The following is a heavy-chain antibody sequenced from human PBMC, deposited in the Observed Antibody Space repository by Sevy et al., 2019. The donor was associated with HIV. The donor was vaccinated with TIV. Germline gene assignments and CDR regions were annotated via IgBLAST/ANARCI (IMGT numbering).Heavy chain of an antibody. CDR2: MKQDGSEK. J-gene: IGHJ5*02. Sequence: GGSLRLSCAASGFTFSAYWMSWVRQAPGKGLEWVATMKQDGSEKYYVDSVKGRLTISRDKAKNSLFLEVNSLKGEEQAFYYWVREGGGGFSYSLDTWGQGTLVTVSS. V-gene: IGHV3-7*01. CDR1: GFTFSAYW. CDR3: VREGGGGFSYSLDT. D-gene: IGHD5-18*01.